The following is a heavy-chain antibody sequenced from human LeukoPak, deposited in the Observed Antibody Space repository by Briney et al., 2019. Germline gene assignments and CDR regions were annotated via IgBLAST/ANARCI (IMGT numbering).Heavy chain of an antibody. J-gene: IGHJ4*02. D-gene: IGHD4-23*01. V-gene: IGHV1-2*02. Sequence: GASVKVSCKASGYTFTGYYMHWVRQAPGQGLECMGWTNPNSGDTYYAQKFQGRVTMTRDTSINTAYMELSSLRSDDTAMYYCARTSSTTVVTSHWGQGTLVTVSS. CDR2: TNPNSGDT. CDR3: ARTSSTTVVTSH. CDR1: GYTFTGYY.